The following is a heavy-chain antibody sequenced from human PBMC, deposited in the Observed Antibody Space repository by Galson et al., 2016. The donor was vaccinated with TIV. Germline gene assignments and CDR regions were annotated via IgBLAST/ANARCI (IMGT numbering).Heavy chain of an antibody. J-gene: IGHJ4*02. V-gene: IGHV1-2*02. CDR2: IDPRSVAT. CDR1: GDTFTGYY. D-gene: IGHD4-17*01. Sequence: ASGDTFTGYYVHWVRQAPGQGLEWMGWIDPRSVATNYAQKFQGRVTMIRDTSISTARMELTRLTPDDTAVYYCARARYGDYFDYWGQGTLVTVSS. CDR3: ARARYGDYFDY.